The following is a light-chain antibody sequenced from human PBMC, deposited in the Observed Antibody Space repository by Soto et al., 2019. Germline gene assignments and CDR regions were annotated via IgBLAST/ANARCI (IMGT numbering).Light chain of an antibody. CDR3: QQYYSYPST. CDR2: AAS. V-gene: IGKV1-8*01. J-gene: IGKJ4*01. CDR1: QVISSY. Sequence: AIRMTQSPSSLSASTGDRVTITCRASQVISSYLAWYQQKPGKAPKLLIYAASTLQSGVPSRFSGSGSGTDFTLTISCLQSEDFATDYCQQYYSYPSTFGGGTKVEIK.